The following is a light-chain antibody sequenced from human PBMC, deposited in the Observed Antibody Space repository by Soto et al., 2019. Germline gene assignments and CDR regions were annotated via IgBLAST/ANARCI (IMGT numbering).Light chain of an antibody. CDR3: QQSYNSPYT. CDR2: AAS. V-gene: IGKV1-39*01. J-gene: IGKJ2*01. CDR1: QSISSD. Sequence: DIQMTQSPSSLSASVGDRVTITCLANQSISSDLNWYRHKPGKAPKLLIYAASSLQSAVPSRFSGSGSGTDFTLTISTLQPEDFATYYCQQSYNSPYTFGQGTKLEIK.